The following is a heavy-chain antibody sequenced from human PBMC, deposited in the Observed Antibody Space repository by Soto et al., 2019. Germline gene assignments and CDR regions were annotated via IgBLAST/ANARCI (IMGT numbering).Heavy chain of an antibody. CDR3: AKARTPQGLRSDFDY. J-gene: IGHJ4*02. Sequence: QVQLVESGGGVVQPGRSLRLSCAASGFTFSSYGMHWVRQAPGKGLEWVALISYDGSNKEYADSVKGRITISRDNSKNTLFLQMNSLRAEDTAVHYCAKARTPQGLRSDFDYWGQGTLVTVSS. CDR1: GFTFSSYG. V-gene: IGHV3-30*18. CDR2: ISYDGSNK. D-gene: IGHD4-17*01.